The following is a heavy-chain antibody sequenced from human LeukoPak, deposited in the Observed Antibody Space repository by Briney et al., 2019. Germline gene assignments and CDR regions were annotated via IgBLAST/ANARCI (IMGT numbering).Heavy chain of an antibody. CDR2: INHSGST. V-gene: IGHV4-34*01. CDR3: ARGTMTTVTYYFDY. D-gene: IGHD4-17*01. J-gene: IGHJ4*02. Sequence: SETLSLTCAVYGGSFSGYYWSWIRQPPGKGLEWIGEINHSGSTNYNPSLKSRVTISVDTSKNQFSLKLSSVTAADTAVYYCARGTMTTVTYYFDYWGQGTLVIVSS. CDR1: GGSFSGYY.